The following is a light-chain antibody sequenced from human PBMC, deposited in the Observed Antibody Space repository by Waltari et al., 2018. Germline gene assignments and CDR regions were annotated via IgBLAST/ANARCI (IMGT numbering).Light chain of an antibody. CDR2: SNN. CDR1: SSHIGRNT. Sequence: QRVTISCSGSSSHIGRNTVNWYQQLPGTAPKLLIYSNNRRPSGVSDRFSGSKSGTSASLAISGLQSEDEADYYCAAWDDSLNGVVFGGGTKLTVL. CDR3: AAWDDSLNGVV. J-gene: IGLJ2*01. V-gene: IGLV1-44*01.